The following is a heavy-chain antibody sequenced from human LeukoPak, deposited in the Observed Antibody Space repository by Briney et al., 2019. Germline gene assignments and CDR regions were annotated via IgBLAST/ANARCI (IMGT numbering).Heavy chain of an antibody. CDR1: GGSISTYY. J-gene: IGHJ1*01. CDR3: ARGPREQLGPLAAEYFQH. V-gene: IGHV4-61*02. Sequence: PSETLSLTCTMSGGSISGGSISTYYWSWIRQPAGKGLEWIGRIYTSGSTNYNPSLKSRVTISVDTSKNQFSLKLSSVTAADTAVYYCARGPREQLGPLAAEYFQHWGQGTLVTVSS. D-gene: IGHD6-6*01. CDR2: IYTSGST.